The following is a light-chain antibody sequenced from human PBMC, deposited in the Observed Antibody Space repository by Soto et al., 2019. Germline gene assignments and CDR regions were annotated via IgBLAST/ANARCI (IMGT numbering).Light chain of an antibody. CDR1: SSDVGGYNY. V-gene: IGLV2-14*01. CDR3: SSYTSSSTRV. J-gene: IGLJ3*02. CDR2: EVS. Sequence: QSVLTQPASVSGSPGQSITISCTGTSSDVGGYNYVSWYQHHPGKAPKLMLYEVSNRPSGVSNRFSGSKSGNTASLTISGLQGEDEAYYYCSSYTSSSTRVFGGGTKLTVL.